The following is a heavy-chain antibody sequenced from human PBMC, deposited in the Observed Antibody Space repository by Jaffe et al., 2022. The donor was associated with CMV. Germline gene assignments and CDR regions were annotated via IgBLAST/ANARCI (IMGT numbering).Heavy chain of an antibody. CDR3: ARAKFTSAWYDY. CDR1: GDSVSSNSAA. D-gene: IGHD6-19*01. J-gene: IGHJ4*02. V-gene: IGHV6-1*01. Sequence: QVQLQQSGPGLVKPSQTLSLTCAISGDSVSSNSAAWNWIRQSPSRGLEWLGRTYYRSKWFFDYDVAVRGRIVINPDTSKNQFSLRLESVTPEDTAVYFCARAKFTSAWYDYWGQGTLVTVSS. CDR2: TYYRSKWFF.